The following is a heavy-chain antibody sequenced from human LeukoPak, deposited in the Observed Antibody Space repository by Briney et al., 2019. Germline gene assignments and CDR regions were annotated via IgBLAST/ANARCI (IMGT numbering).Heavy chain of an antibody. D-gene: IGHD5-18*01. CDR1: GFTFDDYA. V-gene: IGHV3-9*01. CDR2: ISWNSGSI. J-gene: IGHJ4*02. CDR3: AKRIQSAMATGY. Sequence: SLRLSCAASGFTFDDYAMHWVRQAPGKGLEWVSGISWNSGSIGYADSVKGRFTISRDNSKNTLYLQMNSLRAEDTAVYYCAKRIQSAMATGYWGQGTLVTVSS.